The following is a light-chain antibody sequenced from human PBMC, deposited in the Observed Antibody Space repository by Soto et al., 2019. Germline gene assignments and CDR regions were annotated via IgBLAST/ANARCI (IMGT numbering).Light chain of an antibody. CDR1: KSDIGVYDF. Sequence: QSALTQPPSASGSPGQSVTISCTGTKSDIGVYDFVSWYQHHPGKAPRLIIYEVVQRPSGVPDRFSGFKSGNTASLTVSGLQAADEADYFCKSYAGSNTDVFGSGTKLTVL. CDR3: KSYAGSNTDV. J-gene: IGLJ1*01. V-gene: IGLV2-8*01. CDR2: EVV.